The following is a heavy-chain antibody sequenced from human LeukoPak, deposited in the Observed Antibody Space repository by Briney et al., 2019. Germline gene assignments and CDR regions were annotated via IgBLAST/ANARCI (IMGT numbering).Heavy chain of an antibody. CDR2: ISAYNGNT. CDR1: GYTFTSYG. V-gene: IGHV1-18*01. J-gene: IGHJ4*02. D-gene: IGHD6-19*01. CDR3: SSRVAGTGFDY. Sequence: ASVKVSCKASGYTFTSYGISWVRQAPGQGLEWMGWISAYNGNTNYAQKLQGRVTMTTDTSTSTAYMELRSLRSDDTAVYYCSSRVAGTGFDYWGQGTLVTVSS.